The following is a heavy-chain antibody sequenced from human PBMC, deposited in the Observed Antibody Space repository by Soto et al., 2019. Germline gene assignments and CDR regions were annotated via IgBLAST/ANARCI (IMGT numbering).Heavy chain of an antibody. D-gene: IGHD2-21*01. CDR2: ISAGGNTK. J-gene: IGHJ4*02. Sequence: QVQLVESGGGVVQPGTSLRIACAASGFTLSNIGMQWVRQAPGKGLEWVAVISAGGNTKYYADSVKGRFTISRDNSKNTLLLQMNSLRTEDTAVYYCAKESGGERYAAYFDLWGQGTLVTVSA. CDR3: AKESGGERYAAYFDL. V-gene: IGHV3-30*18. CDR1: GFTLSNIG.